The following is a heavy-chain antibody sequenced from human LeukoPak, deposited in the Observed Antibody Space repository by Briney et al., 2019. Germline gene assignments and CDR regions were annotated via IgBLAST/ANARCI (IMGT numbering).Heavy chain of an antibody. Sequence: GGSLRLSCAASGFTYSDYWMHWVRQVPGKGLVWVSRINTSGSSTTYAESVKGRFTISRDNAKNTLYLQMDSLRAEDTGVYYCARSNHADDFWGQGTLVTVSS. J-gene: IGHJ4*02. CDR3: ARSNHADDF. V-gene: IGHV3-74*03. D-gene: IGHD2/OR15-2a*01. CDR1: GFTYSDYW. CDR2: INTSGSST.